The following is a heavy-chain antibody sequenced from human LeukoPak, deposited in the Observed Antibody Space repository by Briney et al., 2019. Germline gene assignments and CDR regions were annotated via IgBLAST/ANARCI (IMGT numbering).Heavy chain of an antibody. Sequence: SETLSLTCGVSDYSISSGYYWGWIRQPPGKGLEWIGSIHHSGSTYYTPSLRSRVTISVDTSKKQFSLQLNSVTAADTAVYYCAKVGRGGGDGGDYWGQGTLVTVSS. J-gene: IGHJ4*02. V-gene: IGHV4-38-2*01. CDR3: AKVGRGGGDGGDY. D-gene: IGHD2-21*01. CDR1: DYSISSGYY. CDR2: IHHSGST.